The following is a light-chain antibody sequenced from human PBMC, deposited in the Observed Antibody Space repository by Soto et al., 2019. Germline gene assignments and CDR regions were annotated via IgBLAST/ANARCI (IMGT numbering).Light chain of an antibody. CDR3: QHPET. V-gene: IGKV3-20*01. Sequence: EIVLTQSPGTLSLSPGERATLSCRASKSVSSSYLAWYQQKPGQAPRLLIYGASSRATGIPDRFSGSGSGTYFTLTISRLEPEDFAVYYCQHPETFGQGTKVEIK. CDR1: KSVSSSY. CDR2: GAS. J-gene: IGKJ1*01.